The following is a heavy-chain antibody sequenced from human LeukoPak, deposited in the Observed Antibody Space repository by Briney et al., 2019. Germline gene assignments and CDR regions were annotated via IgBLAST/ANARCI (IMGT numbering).Heavy chain of an antibody. Sequence: SETLSLTCTVSGGSISSYYWSWIRQPPGKGLEWIGYIYYSGSTNYNPSLKSRVTISVDTSKNQFSLKVSSVTAADTAVYYCARVASYYYYMDVWGKGTTVTISS. CDR2: IYYSGST. CDR1: GGSISSYY. V-gene: IGHV4-59*12. J-gene: IGHJ6*03. CDR3: ARVASYYYYMDV.